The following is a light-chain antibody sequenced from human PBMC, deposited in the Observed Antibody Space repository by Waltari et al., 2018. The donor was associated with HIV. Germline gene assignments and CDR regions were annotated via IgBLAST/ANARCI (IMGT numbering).Light chain of an antibody. CDR2: STS. J-gene: IGLJ3*02. V-gene: IGLV7-43*01. CDR1: TGAVTSGYY. CDR3: LLYYGGAWV. Sequence: QTVVTQEPSLTVSPGGTVTLTCASGTGAVTSGYYPNWFQQKPGQAPRALIYSTSNNHSWTPARFSGSLLGGKAALTLSGVQPEDEAEYYCLLYYGGAWVFGGGTKLTVL.